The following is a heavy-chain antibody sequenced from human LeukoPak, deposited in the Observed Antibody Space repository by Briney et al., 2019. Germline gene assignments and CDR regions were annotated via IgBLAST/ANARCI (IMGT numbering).Heavy chain of an antibody. CDR3: ARKSYDSSGYGYFQH. V-gene: IGHV4-61*02. Sequence: SQTLSLTCTVSGGSISSGSYYWSWIRQPAGKGLEWIGRIYTSGSTNYNPSLKSRVTISVDTSKNQFSLKLSSVTAADTAVYCCARKSYDSSGYGYFQHWGQGTLVTISS. D-gene: IGHD3-22*01. CDR2: IYTSGST. J-gene: IGHJ1*01. CDR1: GGSISSGSYY.